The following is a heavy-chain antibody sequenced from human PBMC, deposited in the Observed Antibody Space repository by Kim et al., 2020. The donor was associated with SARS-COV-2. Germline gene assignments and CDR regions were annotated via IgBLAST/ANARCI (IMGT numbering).Heavy chain of an antibody. V-gene: IGHV4-31*03. CDR1: GGSISSGGYY. Sequence: SETLSLTCTVSGGSISSGGYYWSWIRQHPGKGLEWIGYIYYSGSTYYNPSLKSRVTISVDTSKNQFSLKLSSVTAADTAVYYCARAHTKIVVVLAFDIWGQRTMVTVSS. CDR3: ARAHTKIVVVLAFDI. CDR2: IYYSGST. D-gene: IGHD3-22*01. J-gene: IGHJ3*02.